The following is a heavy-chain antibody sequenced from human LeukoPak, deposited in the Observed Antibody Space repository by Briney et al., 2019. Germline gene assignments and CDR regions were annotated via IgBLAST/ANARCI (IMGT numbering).Heavy chain of an antibody. J-gene: IGHJ4*02. Sequence: TGGSLRLSCAASRFTFNSYAMSWVRQAPGKGLEWVSAISGSGGSTYYAASVKGQFTISRDNSKNTLYLQMNSLRAEDTAVYYCVKSITGYSSGGFDYWGQGTLVTVSS. CDR1: RFTFNSYA. V-gene: IGHV3-23*01. CDR2: ISGSGGST. D-gene: IGHD6-19*01. CDR3: VKSITGYSSGGFDY.